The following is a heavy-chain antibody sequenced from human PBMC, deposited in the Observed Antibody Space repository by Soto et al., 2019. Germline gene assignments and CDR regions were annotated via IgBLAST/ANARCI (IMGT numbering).Heavy chain of an antibody. CDR1: GGTFSSYA. J-gene: IGHJ4*02. Sequence: SVKVSCKASGGTFSSYAISWVRQAPGQGLEWMGGIIPIFGTANYAQKFQGRVTITADKSTSTAYMELSSLRSEDTAMYYCASSYDFWSGSSDYWGQGTLVTVSS. CDR3: ASSYDFWSGSSDY. D-gene: IGHD3-3*01. CDR2: IIPIFGTA. V-gene: IGHV1-69*06.